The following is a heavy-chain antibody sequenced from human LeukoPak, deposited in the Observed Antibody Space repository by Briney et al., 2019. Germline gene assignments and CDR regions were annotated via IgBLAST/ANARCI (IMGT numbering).Heavy chain of an antibody. CDR2: ISYDGSNK. V-gene: IGHV3-30*18. CDR1: GFTFSSYA. D-gene: IGHD1-26*01. Sequence: GGSLRLSCAASGFTFSSYAMHWVRQAPGKGLEWVAVISYDGSNKYYADSVKGRFTISRDNSKNTLYLQMNSLRAEDTAVYYCAKDLGLTQEPFDYWGQGTLVIVSS. J-gene: IGHJ4*02. CDR3: AKDLGLTQEPFDY.